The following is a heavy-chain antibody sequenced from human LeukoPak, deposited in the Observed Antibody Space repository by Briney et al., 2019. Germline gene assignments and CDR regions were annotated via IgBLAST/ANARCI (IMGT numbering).Heavy chain of an antibody. Sequence: GGSLRLSCAASGFTFSNFALSWVRQAPGKGLEWVAVISYDGKKTYYADSVKGRFTLSRDDSQNTVYLQMNSLRDDDTALYYCVRGSKIRGVIPEGEFDYWGQGTLVTVSS. CDR2: ISYDGKKT. D-gene: IGHD3-10*01. CDR1: GFTFSNFA. CDR3: VRGSKIRGVIPEGEFDY. J-gene: IGHJ4*02. V-gene: IGHV3-30*04.